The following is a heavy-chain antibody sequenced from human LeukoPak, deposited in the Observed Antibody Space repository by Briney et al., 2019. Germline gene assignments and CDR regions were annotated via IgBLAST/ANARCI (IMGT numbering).Heavy chain of an antibody. CDR2: IEPSDSYT. J-gene: IGHJ4*02. V-gene: IGHV5-10-1*01. CDR1: GYSFTGYW. Sequence: GGSLKTSCKASGYSFTGYWISWVRQIPGKGLEWMGRIEPSDSYTNYSPSFQGHVTISADKSISTAYLQWSSLKASDTAMYYCARESYDILTGYSDYWGQGTLVTVSS. CDR3: ARESYDILTGYSDY. D-gene: IGHD3-9*01.